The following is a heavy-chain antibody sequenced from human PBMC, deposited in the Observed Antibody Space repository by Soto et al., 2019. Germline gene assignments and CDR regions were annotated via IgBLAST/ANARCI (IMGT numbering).Heavy chain of an antibody. J-gene: IGHJ4*02. CDR1: GFTFSSYA. D-gene: IGHD3-9*01. Sequence: PGGSLRLSCAASGFTFSSYAMSWVRQAPGKGLEWVSAISGSGGSTYYADSVKGRFTISRDNSKNTLYLQMNSLRAEDTAVYYCATSGGRLTGYYPAYWGQGTLVTVSS. CDR2: ISGSGGST. V-gene: IGHV3-23*01. CDR3: ATSGGRLTGYYPAY.